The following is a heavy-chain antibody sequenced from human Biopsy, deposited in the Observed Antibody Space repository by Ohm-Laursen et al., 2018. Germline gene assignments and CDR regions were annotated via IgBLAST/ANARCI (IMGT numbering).Heavy chain of an antibody. D-gene: IGHD3-9*01. J-gene: IGHJ2*01. CDR2: ISYNERT. CDR1: GASVKTSGYF. V-gene: IGHV4-31*03. CDR3: VREPKTGTAEAWYFDL. Sequence: TLSLTCSVSGASVKTSGYFWAWIRHRPGKGLEWIGYISYNERTHYNPSLTSRLAISFDTSNNRISLQLRSVSVADTAVYYCVREPKTGTAEAWYFDLWGRGSPVTVPS.